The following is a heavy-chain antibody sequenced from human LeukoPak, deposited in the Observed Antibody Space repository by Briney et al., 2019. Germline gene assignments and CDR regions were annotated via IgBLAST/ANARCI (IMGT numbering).Heavy chain of an antibody. CDR3: ASERYCSGGSCYWYYDY. D-gene: IGHD2-15*01. CDR2: IIPIFGTA. J-gene: IGHJ4*02. CDR1: GGTFSSYA. V-gene: IGHV1-69*01. Sequence: SVKVSCKASGGTFSSYAISWVRQAPGQGLEWMGGIIPIFGTANYAQKFQGRATITADESTSTAYMELSSLRSEDTAVYYCASERYCSGGSCYWYYDYWGQGTLVTVSS.